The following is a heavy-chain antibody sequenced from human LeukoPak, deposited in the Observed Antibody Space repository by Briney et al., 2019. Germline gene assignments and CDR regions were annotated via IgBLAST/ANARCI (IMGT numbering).Heavy chain of an antibody. CDR2: MKSKTAGGTI. CDR1: GFTVSNAW. J-gene: IGHJ4*02. V-gene: IGHV3-15*01. CDR3: TTSDFRSGYSI. D-gene: IGHD3-3*01. Sequence: PGGSLRLSCAASGFTVSNAWMSWVRQAPGRGLEWVGRMKSKTAGGTIDYAAPVKGRFTISRDDSKNTLDLQMNSLKTEDTAVYYCTTSDFRSGYSIWGQGTLVTVSS.